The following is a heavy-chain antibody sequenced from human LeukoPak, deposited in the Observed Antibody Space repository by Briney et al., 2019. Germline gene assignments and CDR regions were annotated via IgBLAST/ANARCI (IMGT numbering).Heavy chain of an antibody. J-gene: IGHJ4*02. Sequence: ASVKVSCKASGYTFTSYGISWVRQAPGQGLEWMGWISAYNSNTNYAQKLQGRVTMTTDTSTSTAYMELRSLRSDDTSVYYCAGARDSSGRGDYWGQGTLVTVSS. CDR2: ISAYNSNT. CDR3: AGARDSSGRGDY. CDR1: GYTFTSYG. D-gene: IGHD3-22*01. V-gene: IGHV1-18*01.